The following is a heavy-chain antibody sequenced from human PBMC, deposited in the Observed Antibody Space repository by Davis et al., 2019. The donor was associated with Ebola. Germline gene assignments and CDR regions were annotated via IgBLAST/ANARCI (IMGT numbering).Heavy chain of an antibody. D-gene: IGHD4-17*01. J-gene: IGHJ4*02. CDR3: ARDAADDYGVNFDY. V-gene: IGHV4-59*01. CDR2: IYFSGAA. CDR1: GGSITNYY. Sequence: PSETLSLTCTVSGGSITNYYWDWIRQPPGKGLEWIGHIYFSGAAKYNPSLRSRATISVDTSKNQLYLKLNSVTAADTAVYYCARDAADDYGVNFDYWGQGNLVTVSS.